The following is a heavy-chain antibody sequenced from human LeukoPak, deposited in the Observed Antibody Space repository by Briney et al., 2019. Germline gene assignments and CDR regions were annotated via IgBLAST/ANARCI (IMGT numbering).Heavy chain of an antibody. J-gene: IGHJ5*02. Sequence: APVKACCKASGYTFTTYGISWVRQAPGQGLEWMGWISAYNGNTNYAQKLQGRVTMTTDTSTSTAYMELRSLRSDDTAVYYCASGDTPAGWFDPWGEGSLVTVSS. CDR3: ASGDTPAGWFDP. V-gene: IGHV1-18*01. CDR1: GYTFTTYG. D-gene: IGHD2-21*01. CDR2: ISAYNGNT.